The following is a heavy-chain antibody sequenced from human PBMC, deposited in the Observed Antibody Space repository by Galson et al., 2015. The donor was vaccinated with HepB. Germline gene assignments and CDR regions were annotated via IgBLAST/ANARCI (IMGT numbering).Heavy chain of an antibody. V-gene: IGHV4-59*01. Sequence: LSLTCTVSTDSISNYYWTWIRQPPGKGLQYIGYIYYTGSANYNPSLESRVTMSIDTSKNQFSLKLSSVTAADTAVYYCASSQVGYKQYFDYWGQGTLAIVSS. J-gene: IGHJ4*02. D-gene: IGHD1-26*01. CDR1: TDSISNYY. CDR2: IYYTGSA. CDR3: ASSQVGYKQYFDY.